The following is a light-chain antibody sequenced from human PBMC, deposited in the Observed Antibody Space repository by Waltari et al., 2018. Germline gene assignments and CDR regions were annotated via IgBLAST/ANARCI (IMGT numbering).Light chain of an antibody. CDR2: DAS. CDR3: QQRSNWLLFS. Sequence: EIVLTQSPATLSLSPGERATLSCRASQRVSSYLAWYQQKPGQAPRLLIYDASNRATGIPARFSVSRSGTDFTLTISSLEPEDFAVYYCQQRSNWLLFSFGPGTKVDIK. V-gene: IGKV3-11*01. CDR1: QRVSSY. J-gene: IGKJ3*01.